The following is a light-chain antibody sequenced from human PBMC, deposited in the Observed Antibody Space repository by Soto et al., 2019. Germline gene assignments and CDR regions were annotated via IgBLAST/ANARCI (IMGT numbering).Light chain of an antibody. V-gene: IGLV1-47*01. CDR1: SSNIGNFY. CDR2: KNN. J-gene: IGLJ7*01. CDR3: AAWDDSLSGPGV. Sequence: QLVLTHPPSASGSPGQRVTISCSGRSSNIGNFYVYWYQQLPGTAPKLLIYKNNQRPLGVPDRFSGSKSGTSASLAISGLRSEDEADYYCAAWDDSLSGPGVFGGGTQLTVL.